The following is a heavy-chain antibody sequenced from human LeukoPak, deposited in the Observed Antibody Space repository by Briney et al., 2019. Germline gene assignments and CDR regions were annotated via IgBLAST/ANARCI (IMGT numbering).Heavy chain of an antibody. V-gene: IGHV3-11*04. CDR2: ISSSGSTI. Sequence: PGGSLRLSCAASGFTFSDYYMSWIRQAPGKGLEWVSYISSSGSTIYYADSVKGRFTISRDNSKNTLYLQMNSLRAEDTAVYYCAKDYWDYYDSSGSTFDYWGQGTLVTVSS. CDR3: AKDYWDYYDSSGSTFDY. CDR1: GFTFSDYY. D-gene: IGHD3-22*01. J-gene: IGHJ4*02.